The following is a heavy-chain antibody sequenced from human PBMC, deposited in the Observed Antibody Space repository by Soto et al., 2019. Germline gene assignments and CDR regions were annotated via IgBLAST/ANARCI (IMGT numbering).Heavy chain of an antibody. J-gene: IGHJ4*02. CDR1: GYTFTGYY. D-gene: IGHD6-6*01. V-gene: IGHV1-2*04. CDR2: INPNSGGT. Sequence: GASVKVSCKASGYTFTGYYMHWVRQAPGQGLEWMGWINPNSGGTNYAQKFQGWVTMTRDTSISTAYMELSRLRSDDTAVYYCARGPATLSSSSLYDYWGQGTLVTVSS. CDR3: ARGPATLSSSSLYDY.